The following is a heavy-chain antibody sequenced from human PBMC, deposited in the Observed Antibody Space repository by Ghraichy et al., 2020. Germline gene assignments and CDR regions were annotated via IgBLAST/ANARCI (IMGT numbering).Heavy chain of an antibody. D-gene: IGHD6-13*01. V-gene: IGHV4-39*01. CDR3: ARQPAASYYYYMDV. J-gene: IGHJ6*03. CDR1: GGSISSSSYY. Sequence: SETLSLTCTVSGGSISSSSYYWGWIRQPPGKGLEWIGSIYYTGSTYYNPSLKSRVTISVDTSKNQFSLRLSSVTAADTAVYYCARQPAASYYYYMDVWGRGTTVTVSS. CDR2: IYYTGST.